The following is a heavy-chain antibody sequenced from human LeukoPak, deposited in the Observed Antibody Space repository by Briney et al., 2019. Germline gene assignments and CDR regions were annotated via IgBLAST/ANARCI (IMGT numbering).Heavy chain of an antibody. CDR1: GYTFTGYY. CDR3: ARELGIVVVVAATTSTFDY. J-gene: IGHJ4*02. Sequence: ASVKVSCKASGYTFTGYYMHWVRQAPGQGLEWMGWINPNSGGTNYAQKFQGRVTMTRDTSISTAYMELSRLRSDDTAAYYCARELGIVVVVAATTSTFDYWGQGTLVTVSS. D-gene: IGHD2-15*01. CDR2: INPNSGGT. V-gene: IGHV1-2*02.